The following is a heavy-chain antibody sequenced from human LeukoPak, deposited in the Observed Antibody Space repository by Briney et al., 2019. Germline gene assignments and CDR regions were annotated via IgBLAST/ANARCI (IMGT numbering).Heavy chain of an antibody. CDR2: SNADGSEE. CDR1: GFTFSNSW. J-gene: IGHJ4*02. Sequence: GGSLRLSCVDSGFTFSNSWRSWVRQAPGRGLEWVATSNADGSEELYVESVKGRFTISRNNARNSLFLHMDSLRAEDTAVYDCARDRAYGTFDYWGQGTLVTVSS. D-gene: IGHD4-17*01. V-gene: IGHV3-7*01. CDR3: ARDRAYGTFDY.